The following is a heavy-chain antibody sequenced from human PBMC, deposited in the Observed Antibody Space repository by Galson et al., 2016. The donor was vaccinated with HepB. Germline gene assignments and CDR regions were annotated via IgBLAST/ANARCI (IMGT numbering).Heavy chain of an antibody. J-gene: IGHJ6*04. CDR3: GRDYPTMTDHHPYHVDV. V-gene: IGHV3-23*01. Sequence: SLRLSCAASGFTLSSSAMTWVRQAPGRGLEWVSAITETGSFAYYADSVRGRFPLSRDTSKNTVYLQMNYLRADDTALYYCGRDYPTMTDHHPYHVDVWGKGTAVTVSS. CDR2: ITETGSFA. D-gene: IGHD4-17*01. CDR1: GFTLSSSA.